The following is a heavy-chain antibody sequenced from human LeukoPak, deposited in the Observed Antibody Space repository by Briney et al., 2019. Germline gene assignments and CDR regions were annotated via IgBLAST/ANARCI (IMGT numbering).Heavy chain of an antibody. D-gene: IGHD1-26*01. J-gene: IGHJ4*02. CDR1: GFTFSNAW. V-gene: IGHV3-15*07. CDR2: IKSKTDGGTT. Sequence: GGSLRLSCAASGFTFSNAWMNWVRQAPGKGLEWVGRIKSKTDGGTTDYAAPVKGRFTISRDDSKNTLYLQMNSLKTEDTAVYYCTTDIMGVLLLDYFDYWGQGTLVTVSS. CDR3: TTDIMGVLLLDYFDY.